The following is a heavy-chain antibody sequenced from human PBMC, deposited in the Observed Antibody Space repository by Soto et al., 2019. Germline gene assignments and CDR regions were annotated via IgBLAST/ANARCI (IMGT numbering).Heavy chain of an antibody. D-gene: IGHD6-13*01. J-gene: IGHJ4*02. Sequence: SETLSLTCTVSGGSISSYYWSWIRQPPGKGLEWIGYIYYSGSTNYNPSLKSRVTISVDTSKNQFSLKLSSVTAADTAVYYCARVGSSWSRYVDYWGQGTLVTV. CDR3: ARVGSSWSRYVDY. V-gene: IGHV4-59*01. CDR2: IYYSGST. CDR1: GGSISSYY.